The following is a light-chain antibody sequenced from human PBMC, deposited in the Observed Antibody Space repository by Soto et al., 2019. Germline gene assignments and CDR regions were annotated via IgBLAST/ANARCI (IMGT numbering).Light chain of an antibody. CDR1: SSDVGAYNY. Sequence: QSALTQPASVSGPPGQSITISCTGTSSDVGAYNYVSWYQQHPGKAPKLMIYEVSNRPSGVSNRFSGSKSGNTASLTVSGLQAEDEADYYCSSYAGSNNLVFGGGTKLTVL. CDR3: SSYAGSNNLV. J-gene: IGLJ3*02. V-gene: IGLV2-14*01. CDR2: EVS.